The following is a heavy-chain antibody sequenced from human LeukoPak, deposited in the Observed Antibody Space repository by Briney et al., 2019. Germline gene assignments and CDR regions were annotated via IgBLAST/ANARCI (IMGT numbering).Heavy chain of an antibody. CDR3: ARDTYSSSWYPLPYYYGMDV. CDR1: GFIFSSYA. CDR2: IWYDGSNK. V-gene: IGHV3-33*08. D-gene: IGHD6-13*01. Sequence: GGSLRLSCAASGFIFSSYAMSWVRQAPGKGLEWVAVIWYDGSNKYYADSVKGRFTIPRDNSKSTLYLQMNSLRAEDTAVYYCARDTYSSSWYPLPYYYGMDVWGQGTTVTVSS. J-gene: IGHJ6*02.